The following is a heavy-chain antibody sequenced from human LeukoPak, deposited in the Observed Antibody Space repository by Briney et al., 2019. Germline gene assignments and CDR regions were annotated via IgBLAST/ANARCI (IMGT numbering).Heavy chain of an antibody. CDR2: IYYSGST. J-gene: IGHJ5*02. D-gene: IGHD3-3*01. CDR3: ARAVTHYDFWSGYYNNWFDP. Sequence: SETLSLTCAVSGGSISSGGYSWSWIRQPPGKGLEWIGYIYYSGSTYYNPSLKSRVTISVDTSKNQFSLKLSSVTAADTAVYYCARAVTHYDFWSGYYNNWFDPWGQGTLVTVSS. CDR1: GGSISSGGYS. V-gene: IGHV4-30-4*07.